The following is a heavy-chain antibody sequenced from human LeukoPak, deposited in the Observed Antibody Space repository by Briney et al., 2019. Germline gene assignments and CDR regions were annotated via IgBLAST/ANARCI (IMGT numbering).Heavy chain of an antibody. D-gene: IGHD3-22*01. CDR1: GFTFSSLA. V-gene: IGHV3-23*01. Sequence: GGSLRLSCVASGFTFSSLAMNWVRQAPGKGLEWVAVISGGGSGTYYADSVRGRFTISRDNSKNTVYLQMNSLRAEDTAIYYCAKAVGSSGYFSRDAFDIWGQGTMVTVSS. J-gene: IGHJ3*02. CDR3: AKAVGSSGYFSRDAFDI. CDR2: ISGGGSGT.